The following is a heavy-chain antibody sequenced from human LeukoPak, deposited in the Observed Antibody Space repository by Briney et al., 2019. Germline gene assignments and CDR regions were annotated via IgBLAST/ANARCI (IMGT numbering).Heavy chain of an antibody. CDR1: GFTFSSYA. CDR3: AKGAGNDFWSGYYHYYYYYMDV. V-gene: IGHV3-23*01. D-gene: IGHD3-3*01. CDR2: MSGSGGST. J-gene: IGHJ6*03. Sequence: GGSLRLSCAASGFTFSSYAMSWVRQAPGKGLEWVSAMSGSGGSTYYADSVKGRFTISRDNSKNTLYLQMNSLRAEDTAVYYCAKGAGNDFWSGYYHYYYYYMDVWGKGTTVTVSS.